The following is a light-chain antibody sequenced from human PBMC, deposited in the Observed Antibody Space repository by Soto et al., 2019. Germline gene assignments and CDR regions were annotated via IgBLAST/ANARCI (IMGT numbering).Light chain of an antibody. Sequence: EIVLTQSPGTLSLSPGERATLSCRASQSVSSSYLAWYQQKPGQAPRLLIYASSNRATGIPDRFSGSAYGPDFTLTINRLEPEDFAVYYCQLYGISPQFGQGTRLEIK. CDR1: QSVSSSY. V-gene: IGKV3-20*01. CDR3: QLYGISPQ. J-gene: IGKJ5*01. CDR2: ASS.